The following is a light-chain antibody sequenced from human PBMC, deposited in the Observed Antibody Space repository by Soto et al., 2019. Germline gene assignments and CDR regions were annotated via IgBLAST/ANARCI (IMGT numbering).Light chain of an antibody. CDR2: DAS. CDR3: QQYNSFSIT. J-gene: IGKJ5*01. CDR1: QGISSW. Sequence: DIQMTQSPSAVSASGGGRVTITCRASQGISSWLAWYQQKPGKAPKLLIYDASSVESGVPSRFSGSGSGTEFTLTISSLQPDDVATYYCQQYNSFSITFGQGTRLEIK. V-gene: IGKV1-5*01.